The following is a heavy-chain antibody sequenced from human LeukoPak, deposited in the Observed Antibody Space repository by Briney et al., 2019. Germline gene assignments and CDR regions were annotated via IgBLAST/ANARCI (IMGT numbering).Heavy chain of an antibody. CDR2: IIPIFGTE. J-gene: IGHJ4*02. CDR1: GGTFSSYA. V-gene: IGHV1-69*13. D-gene: IGHD3-3*01. CDR3: ARGGVYYDFWSGYQNFDY. Sequence: ASVKVSCKASGGTFSSYAISWVRQAPGQGLEWMGGIIPIFGTENYAQKFQGRVTITADESTSTAYMELSSLRSEDTAVYYCARGGVYYDFWSGYQNFDYWGQGTLVTVSS.